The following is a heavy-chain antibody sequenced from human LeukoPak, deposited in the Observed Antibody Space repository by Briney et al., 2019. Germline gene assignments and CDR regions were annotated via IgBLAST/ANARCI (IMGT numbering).Heavy chain of an antibody. J-gene: IGHJ1*01. CDR2: INPNSGGT. CDR3: ATLGYCSSTSCYAQIKVEYFQH. Sequence: GASVKVSCKASGYTFTGYYMHWVRQAPGQGLEWMGWINPNSGGTNYAQKFQGRVTITADKSTSTAYMELSSLRSEDTAVYYCATLGYCSSTSCYAQIKVEYFQHWGQGTLVTVSS. V-gene: IGHV1-2*02. CDR1: GYTFTGYY. D-gene: IGHD2-2*01.